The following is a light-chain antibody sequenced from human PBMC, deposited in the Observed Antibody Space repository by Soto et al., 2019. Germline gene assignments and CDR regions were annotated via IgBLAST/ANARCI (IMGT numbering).Light chain of an antibody. V-gene: IGKV3-20*01. J-gene: IGKJ1*01. CDR2: GAS. CDR1: QGIGSY. Sequence: EIVLTQSPGTLSLSPGERATLSCRASQGIGSYLAWYQQKPAQAPRLLIHGASTRATGIPDRFSGSGSGTAFTLTISRLEPEDFAVYYCQQYGRSLWTFGQGTKVEIK. CDR3: QQYGRSLWT.